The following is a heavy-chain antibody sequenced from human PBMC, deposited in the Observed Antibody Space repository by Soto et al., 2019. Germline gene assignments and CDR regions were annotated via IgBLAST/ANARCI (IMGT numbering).Heavy chain of an antibody. CDR1: GGTFSSYA. V-gene: IGHV1-69*13. CDR3: AKEYSSSSVFGSPGVFDY. Sequence: GASVKVSCKASGGTFSSYAISWVRQAPGQGLEWMGGIIPIFGTANYAQKFQGRVTITADESTSTAYMELSSLRSEDTAVYYCAKEYSSSSVFGSPGVFDYWGQGTLVTVSS. CDR2: IIPIFGTA. J-gene: IGHJ4*02. D-gene: IGHD6-6*01.